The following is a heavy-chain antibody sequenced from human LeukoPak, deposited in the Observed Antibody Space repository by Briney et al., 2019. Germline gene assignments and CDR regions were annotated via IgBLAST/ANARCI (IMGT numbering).Heavy chain of an antibody. CDR2: VSSSGDRT. Sequence: GGSLTLSCAASGFTFSSFYMHWVRQAPGQGLEYVSSVSSSGDRTHYASSVKGRFTISRDNSKNTLYLQMGSLRAEDMALYYCARDRLGSGWSFDYWGQGTLVTVSS. D-gene: IGHD6-19*01. V-gene: IGHV3-64*01. CDR1: GFTFSSFY. J-gene: IGHJ4*02. CDR3: ARDRLGSGWSFDY.